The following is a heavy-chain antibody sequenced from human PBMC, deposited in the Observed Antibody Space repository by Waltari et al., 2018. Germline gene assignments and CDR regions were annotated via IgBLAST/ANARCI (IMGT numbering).Heavy chain of an antibody. D-gene: IGHD3-3*01. CDR2: INPNSGGT. J-gene: IGHJ4*02. CDR3: ARDKMVFGAVISVPEY. CDR1: GYTFIDYY. Sequence: QVQLVQSGAEVRKPGASVKVSCKASGYTFIDYYMHWVRQAPGQGLEWMGWINPNSGGTHYAQKFQGRVTITRDTSISTAYMELIRLRSDDTAVYYCARDKMVFGAVISVPEYWGQGTLVTVSS. V-gene: IGHV1-2*02.